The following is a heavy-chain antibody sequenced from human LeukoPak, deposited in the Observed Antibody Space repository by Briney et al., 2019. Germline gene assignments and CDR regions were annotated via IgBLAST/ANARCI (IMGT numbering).Heavy chain of an antibody. CDR3: ARDRAYDFGSGYLP. J-gene: IGHJ5*02. V-gene: IGHV3-21*01. CDR2: ISSSSSYI. Sequence: GGSLRLSCAASGFTFSSYSMNWVRQAPGKGLEWVSSISSSSSYIYYADSVKGRFTISRDNAKNSLYLQMNSLRAEDTAVYYCARDRAYDFGSGYLPWGHGTLVTVSS. D-gene: IGHD3-3*01. CDR1: GFTFSSYS.